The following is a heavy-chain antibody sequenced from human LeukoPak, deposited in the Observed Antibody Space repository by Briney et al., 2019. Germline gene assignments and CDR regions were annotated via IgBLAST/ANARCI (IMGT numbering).Heavy chain of an antibody. CDR3: ATTDPSAAAGEGSDY. CDR2: INAGNGNT. CDR1: GYTFNSYS. V-gene: IGHV1-3*01. J-gene: IGHJ4*02. Sequence: ASVKVSCKASGYTFNSYSILWVRQAPGQRLEWMGWINAGNGNTKYSQKFQGRVTITRDTSASTAYMELSSLRSEDTAVYYCATTDPSAAAGEGSDYWGQGTLVIVSS. D-gene: IGHD6-13*01.